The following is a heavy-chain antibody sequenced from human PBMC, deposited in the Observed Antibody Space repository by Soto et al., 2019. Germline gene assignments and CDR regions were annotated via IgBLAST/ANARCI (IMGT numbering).Heavy chain of an antibody. J-gene: IGHJ4*02. D-gene: IGHD5-18*01. CDR2: IDYTGST. CDR3: ARTWGGYSYGFFDY. Sequence: QLQLQESGPGLVKPSETLSLTCTVSGGSITSTTYYWGWIRQPPWKGLEWIGNIDYTGSTYYSPSLKSRVTMSVDTSKHQVSLKLSSVTAADTAVYYCARTWGGYSYGFFDYWGQGTLVTVSS. CDR1: GGSITSTTYY. V-gene: IGHV4-39*01.